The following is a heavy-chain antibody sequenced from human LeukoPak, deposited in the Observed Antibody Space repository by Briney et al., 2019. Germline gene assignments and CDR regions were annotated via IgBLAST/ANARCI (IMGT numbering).Heavy chain of an antibody. V-gene: IGHV3-48*03. D-gene: IGHD3-10*01. CDR2: ISSSGSTK. J-gene: IGHJ3*01. Sequence: PGGSLRLSCAASGFTFSSYEMNWVRQAPGKGLEWVSYISSSGSTKYYADSVKGRLTISRDNAKKSLYLQMDSLRGEDTALYYCARDSVDCRGCAFDLWGQGTMVTVSS. CDR3: ARDSVDCRGCAFDL. CDR1: GFTFSSYE.